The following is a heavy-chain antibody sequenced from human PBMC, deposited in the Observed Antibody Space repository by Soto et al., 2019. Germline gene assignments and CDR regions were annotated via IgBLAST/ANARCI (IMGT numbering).Heavy chain of an antibody. Sequence: EVQLLESGGGLVQPGGSLRLSCAASGFTFSSYAMSWVRQAPGKGLEWVSGITGNGATTYYADSVKGRFTISRDNSKNTLYLQMNSLRAEDTAVYYCAKDSRVSYGAYYFDYWGQGTLVTVSS. CDR3: AKDSRVSYGAYYFDY. CDR1: GFTFSSYA. V-gene: IGHV3-23*01. J-gene: IGHJ4*02. CDR2: ITGNGATT. D-gene: IGHD5-18*01.